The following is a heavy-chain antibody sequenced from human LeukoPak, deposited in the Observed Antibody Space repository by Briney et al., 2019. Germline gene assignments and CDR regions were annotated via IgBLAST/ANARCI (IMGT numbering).Heavy chain of an antibody. J-gene: IGHJ3*02. CDR3: ARERAVWGIQLWSHAFDI. Sequence: GGSLRLSCAASGFTFSSYSMNWVRQAPGKGLEWVSYISSSSSTIYYADSVKGRFTISRDNAKNSLYLQMNSLRAEDTAVYYCARERAVWGIQLWSHAFDIWGQGTMVTVSS. CDR2: ISSSSSTI. V-gene: IGHV3-48*01. CDR1: GFTFSSYS. D-gene: IGHD5-18*01.